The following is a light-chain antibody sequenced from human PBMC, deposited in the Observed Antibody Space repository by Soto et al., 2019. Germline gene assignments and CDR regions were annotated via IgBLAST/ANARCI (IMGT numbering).Light chain of an antibody. CDR3: QSYDSTLSGLYV. CDR1: SANIGAGYD. J-gene: IGLJ1*01. V-gene: IGLV1-40*01. CDR2: GNN. Sequence: QSVLTQPRSMSGAPGQGVTISSTGTSANIGAGYDVHWYQQLPGMAPKLLIYGNNKRPSGVPDRFSGSKSGTSASLAITGLQAEDESDYYCQSYDSTLSGLYVLGTGTKLTVL.